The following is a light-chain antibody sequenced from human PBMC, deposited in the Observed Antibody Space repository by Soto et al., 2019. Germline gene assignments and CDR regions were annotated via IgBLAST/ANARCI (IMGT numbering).Light chain of an antibody. Sequence: DIQMTQSPSTLSASVGDRVTITCRASQSISSWVAWYQQKPGKAPNLLIYDASTLESGVPSRFSGSGSGTEFTLTISSLQPDDFATYYCQQYNSYLFTFGPGTKVDIK. J-gene: IGKJ3*01. CDR2: DAS. CDR1: QSISSW. V-gene: IGKV1-5*01. CDR3: QQYNSYLFT.